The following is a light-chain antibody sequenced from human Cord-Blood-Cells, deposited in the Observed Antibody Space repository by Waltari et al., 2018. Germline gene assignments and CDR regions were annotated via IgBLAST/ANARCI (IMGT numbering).Light chain of an antibody. Sequence: DIQMTQSPSSLSASVGDRVTITCRASQSISSYLNWYQQKPGKAPNLLIYAASSSQSGVPSRFSGSGSGTDFTLTISSLQPEDFATYYCQQSYSTPRTFGQGTKVEIK. CDR2: AAS. CDR3: QQSYSTPRT. V-gene: IGKV1-39*01. J-gene: IGKJ1*01. CDR1: QSISSY.